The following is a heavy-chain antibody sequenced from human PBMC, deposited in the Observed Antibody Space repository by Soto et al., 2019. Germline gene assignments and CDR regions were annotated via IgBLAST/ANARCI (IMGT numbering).Heavy chain of an antibody. CDR1: GFTFSSYW. CDR3: ARLMMIRGVIADY. CDR2: INSDETST. V-gene: IGHV3-74*01. D-gene: IGHD3-10*01. Sequence: VQLVESGGGLVQPGGSLRLSCAASGFTFSSYWMHWVRQAPGKGLEWVSRINSDETSTNYADSVKGRFTISRDNAKNTLYLQMNSLRAEDTAVYYCARLMMIRGVIADYWGQGTLVTVSS. J-gene: IGHJ4*02.